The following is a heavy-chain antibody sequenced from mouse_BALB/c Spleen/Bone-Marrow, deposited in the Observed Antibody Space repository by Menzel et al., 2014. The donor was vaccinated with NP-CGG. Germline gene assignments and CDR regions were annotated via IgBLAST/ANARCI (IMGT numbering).Heavy chain of an antibody. CDR3: ARCELGRAWFAY. J-gene: IGHJ3*01. D-gene: IGHD4-1*01. CDR2: IDPANGNT. Sequence: EVQLQQSGAELVKPGASVKLSCTASGFNIKDTYMHWVKQRPEQGLEWIGRIDPANGNTKYDPKFQGKATITADTSSNTAYLQLSSLTSEDTAVYYCARCELGRAWFAYWGQGTLVTVSA. V-gene: IGHV14-3*02. CDR1: GFNIKDTY.